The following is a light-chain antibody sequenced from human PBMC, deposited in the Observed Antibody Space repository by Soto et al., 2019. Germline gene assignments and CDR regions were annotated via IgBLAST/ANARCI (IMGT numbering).Light chain of an antibody. CDR2: GAS. V-gene: IGKV3-20*01. CDR1: QSVYNNY. J-gene: IGKJ2*01. CDR3: QQYGSSVYT. Sequence: IVLTQSPGTLSLSPGEGASLSCKASQSVYNNYLAWYQHKPGRSPRLLIYGASTRAAGIPDRFSGSGSGTDFTLTITRLDPEDFAIYYCQQYGSSVYTFGQGTK.